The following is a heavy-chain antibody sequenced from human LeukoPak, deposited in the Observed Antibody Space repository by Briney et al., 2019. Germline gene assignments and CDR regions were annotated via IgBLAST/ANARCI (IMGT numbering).Heavy chain of an antibody. CDR3: ARHLHYRVWDSGDYHLDY. V-gene: IGHV1-18*01. J-gene: IGHJ4*02. CDR1: GYTFTSFG. CDR2: ISVHNGNT. D-gene: IGHD4-17*01. Sequence: ASVKVSCRVSGYTFTSFGISWVRQAPGQGLEWMRWISVHNGNTNYARKVRDRVTMSTDTSTNTAYMELRSLTSDDTAVYYCARHLHYRVWDSGDYHLDYWGQGTLVAVSS.